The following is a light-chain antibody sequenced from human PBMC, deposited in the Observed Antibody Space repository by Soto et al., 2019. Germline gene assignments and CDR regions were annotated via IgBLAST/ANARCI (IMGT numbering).Light chain of an antibody. V-gene: IGKV1-5*01. CDR2: HAS. J-gene: IGKJ2*01. Sequence: DIQMTQSPSTLSASVGDRVTITCRASQSMSTWLAWYQQRPGIAPRLLIYHASTLNSGVPSRFSGSGSGTEFTLSISSLQPADFATYFCQQYFSYTFGQGTKLEIK. CDR3: QQYFSYT. CDR1: QSMSTW.